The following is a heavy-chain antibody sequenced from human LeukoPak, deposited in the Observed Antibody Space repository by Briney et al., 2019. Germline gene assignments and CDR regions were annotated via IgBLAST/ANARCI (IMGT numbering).Heavy chain of an antibody. D-gene: IGHD3-22*01. V-gene: IGHV4-4*07. J-gene: IGHJ4*02. CDR2: IYTSGST. CDR3: ARGGYYYDSSGYYPFDY. Sequence: PSGTLSLTCTVSGGSISSYYWSWIRQPAGKGLEWIGRIYTSGSTNYNPSLKSRVTMSVDTSKNQFSLKLSSVTAADTAVYYCARGGYYYDSSGYYPFDYWGQGTLVTVSS. CDR1: GGSISSYY.